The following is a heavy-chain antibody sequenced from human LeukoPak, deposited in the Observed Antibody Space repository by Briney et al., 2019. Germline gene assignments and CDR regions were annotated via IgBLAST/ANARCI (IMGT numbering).Heavy chain of an antibody. V-gene: IGHV3-23*01. CDR2: ISGSDGST. CDR3: AKDRAYYYYEMDV. CDR1: GFIFNYYA. Sequence: GGSLRLSCATSGFIFNYYAMSWVRQAPGKGLEWVSGISGSDGSTYYADSVKGRFSISRDNSKNTLYLQMNSLRAEDTAVYYCAKDRAYYYYEMDVWGQGTTVTVSS. J-gene: IGHJ6*02.